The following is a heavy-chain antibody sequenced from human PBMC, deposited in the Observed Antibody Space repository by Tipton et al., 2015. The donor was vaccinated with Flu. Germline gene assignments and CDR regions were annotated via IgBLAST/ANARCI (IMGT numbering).Heavy chain of an antibody. CDR2: IHRSGST. D-gene: IGHD4-11*01. CDR1: GDSISSDYF. V-gene: IGHV4-38-2*01. Sequence: LRLSCAVSGDSISSDYFWGWIRQPPGKGLEWIATIHRSGSTNYNPSLRSRVTMSVARSNDQFSLRLTSVTAADTAVYFCARRTFSNYVSVPQSGFDFWGQGTLVTVSS. CDR3: ARRTFSNYVSVPQSGFDF. J-gene: IGHJ5*01.